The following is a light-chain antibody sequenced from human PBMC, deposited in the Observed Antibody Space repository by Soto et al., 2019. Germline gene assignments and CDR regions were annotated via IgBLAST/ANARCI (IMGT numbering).Light chain of an antibody. V-gene: IGKV3-20*01. CDR1: QRVSSSTY. CDR2: DAS. Sequence: SPGTLSLSPGERATLSCRASQRVSSSTYLAWYQQKPGQAPRLLIYDASSRATGIPDRFSGSGSGTDFTLTIGRLEPEDSAVYYCQQYGSSPITFGQGTRLEIK. J-gene: IGKJ5*01. CDR3: QQYGSSPIT.